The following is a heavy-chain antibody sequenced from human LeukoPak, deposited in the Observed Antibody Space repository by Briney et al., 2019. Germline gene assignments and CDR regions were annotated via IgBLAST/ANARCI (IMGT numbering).Heavy chain of an antibody. CDR3: ATGDSSGYYFHDAFDI. CDR1: GGSVSSGSYY. V-gene: IGHV4-61*01. J-gene: IGHJ3*02. Sequence: SETLSLTCTVSGGSVSSGSYYWSWIRQPPGKGLEWIGYIYYSGSTNYNPSLKSRVTISVDTSKNQFSLKLSSVTAADTAGYYCATGDSSGYYFHDAFDIWAKGQWSPSLQ. CDR2: IYYSGST. D-gene: IGHD3-22*01.